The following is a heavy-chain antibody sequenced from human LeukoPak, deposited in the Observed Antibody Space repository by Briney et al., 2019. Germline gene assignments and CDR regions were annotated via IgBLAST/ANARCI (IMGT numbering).Heavy chain of an antibody. Sequence: ETLSLTCAVYGGSFSGYYWSWVRQAPGKGLEWVSAIGGSGTSTFYADSVKGRFTISRDNPKNTLYLQMNSLRAEDTAVYYCAKTSLGHPPYYCTMDVWGQGTTVTVSS. D-gene: IGHD7-27*01. V-gene: IGHV3-23*01. J-gene: IGHJ6*02. CDR2: IGGSGTST. CDR1: GGSFSGYY. CDR3: AKTSLGHPPYYCTMDV.